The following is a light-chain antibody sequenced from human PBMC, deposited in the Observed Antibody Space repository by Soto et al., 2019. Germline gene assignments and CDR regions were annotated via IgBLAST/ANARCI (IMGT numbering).Light chain of an antibody. V-gene: IGLV6-57*04. CDR2: EDN. Sequence: NFMLTQPHSVSESPGKTVTISCTRSSGSIASNYVQWYQQRPGSAPTTVIYEDNQRPSGVPDRFSGSIDSSSNSASLTISGLKTEDEADYYCQSYDSSNRVFGGGTQLTVL. J-gene: IGLJ3*02. CDR3: QSYDSSNRV. CDR1: SGSIASNY.